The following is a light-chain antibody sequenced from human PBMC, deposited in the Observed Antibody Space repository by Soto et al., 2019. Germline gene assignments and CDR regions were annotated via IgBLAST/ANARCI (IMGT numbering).Light chain of an antibody. J-gene: IGKJ4*01. V-gene: IGKV3-20*01. CDR3: QQYGVTPPNT. Sequence: EIVLTQSPGTLSLSPGERATLSCRASQIVTSTYLAWFQQKPGQAPRLLIYGASTRATGIPDRFSGSGSGTDFTLTISGLEPEDFALYYCQQYGVTPPNTFGGGTKVVV. CDR1: QIVTSTY. CDR2: GAS.